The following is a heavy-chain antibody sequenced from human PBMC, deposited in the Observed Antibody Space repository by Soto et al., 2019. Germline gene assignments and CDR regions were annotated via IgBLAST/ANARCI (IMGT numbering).Heavy chain of an antibody. D-gene: IGHD5-12*01. J-gene: IGHJ4*02. CDR3: ARGGNRYSNVASGVGGFDY. CDR2: VYHTGST. CDR1: GASISSSY. Sequence: PSETLSLTCIVSGASISSSYWSWIRQSPGKGLEWIGYVYHTGSTNYNPSLKSRVTISLDTSKSQFSLNLTSLTTADTAVYFCARGGNRYSNVASGVGGFDYWGQGSLVTVPQ. V-gene: IGHV4-59*01.